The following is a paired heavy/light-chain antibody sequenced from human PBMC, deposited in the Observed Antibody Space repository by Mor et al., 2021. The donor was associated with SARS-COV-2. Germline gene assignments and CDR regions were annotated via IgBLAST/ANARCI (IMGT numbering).Heavy chain of an antibody. CDR1: GFTFSSYA. D-gene: IGHD6-13*01. CDR3: ARGGEGIAAADCSGWYCGFDY. CDR2: ISYDGSNK. Sequence: QVQLVESGGGVVQPGRSLRLSCAASGFTFSSYAMHWVRQAPGKGLEWVAVISYDGSNKYYADSVKGRFTISRDNSKNTLYLQMNSLRAEDTAVYYCARGGEGIAAADCSGWYCGFDYWGQGTLVTVSS. J-gene: IGHJ4*02. V-gene: IGHV3-30-3*01.
Light chain of an antibody. J-gene: IGKJ5*01. CDR2: AAS. CDR1: QGISSY. Sequence: AIRMTQSPSSFSASTGDRVTITCRASQGISSYLAWYQQKPGKAPKLLIYAASTLQSGVPSRFSGSGSGTDFTLTISCLQSEDFATYYCQQYYSYPSTFGQGTRLEIK. CDR3: QQYYSYPST. V-gene: IGKV1-8*01.